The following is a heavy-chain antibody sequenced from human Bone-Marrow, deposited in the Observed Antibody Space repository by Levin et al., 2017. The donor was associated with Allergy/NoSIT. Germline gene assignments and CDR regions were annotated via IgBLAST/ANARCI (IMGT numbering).Heavy chain of an antibody. Sequence: GGSLRLSCAASGLTFKNYWMSWVRQAPGKGLEWVANIKDDGSEKYYGDSVKGRFTISRDNAESSLYLQMNSLRTEDTAVYYCAPIGHSNGWTEVSWGQGTLVTVSS. CDR3: APIGHSNGWTEVS. J-gene: IGHJ5*02. CDR2: IKDDGSEK. CDR1: GLTFKNYW. V-gene: IGHV3-7*01. D-gene: IGHD6-19*01.